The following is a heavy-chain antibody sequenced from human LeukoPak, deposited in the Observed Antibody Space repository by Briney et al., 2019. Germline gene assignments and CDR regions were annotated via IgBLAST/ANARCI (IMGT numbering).Heavy chain of an antibody. D-gene: IGHD3-9*01. J-gene: IGHJ5*02. CDR2: ISAYNGNT. CDR1: GYTFTSYG. Sequence: ASVKVSCKASGYTFTSYGISWVRQAPGQGLEWMGWISAYNGNTNYAQKLQGRVTMTTDTSTSTAYMELRSLRSDDTAVYYCARVGMYYDILTGYYSERWFDPWGQGTLVTVSS. V-gene: IGHV1-18*01. CDR3: ARVGMYYDILTGYYSERWFDP.